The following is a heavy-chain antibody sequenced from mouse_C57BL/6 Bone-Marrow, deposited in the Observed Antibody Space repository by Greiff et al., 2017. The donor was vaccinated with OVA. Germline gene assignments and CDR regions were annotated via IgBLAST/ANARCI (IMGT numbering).Heavy chain of an antibody. J-gene: IGHJ2*01. CDR1: GFNIKNTY. CDR2: IDPANGNT. CDR3: ARRGDFLDYFDY. V-gene: IGHV14-3*01. Sequence: EVKLMESVAELVRPGASVKLSCTASGFNIKNTYMHWVKQRPEQGLAWIGRIDPANGNTTSAPKFQGMATLTADTSSNTAYLQLSSLTSEDTAIYYCARRGDFLDYFDYGGQGTTLTVSS.